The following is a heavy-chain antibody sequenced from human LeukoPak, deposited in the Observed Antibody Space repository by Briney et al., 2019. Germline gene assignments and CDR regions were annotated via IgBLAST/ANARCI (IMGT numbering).Heavy chain of an antibody. Sequence: SETLSLTCTVSGYSISSGYYWGWIRQPPGKGLEWIGSIYHSGSTYYNPSLKSRVTISVDTSKNQFSLKLSSVTAADTAVYYCARDHESESYFDYWGQGTLVTVSS. CDR2: IYHSGST. V-gene: IGHV4-38-2*02. CDR3: ARDHESESYFDY. J-gene: IGHJ4*02. CDR1: GYSISSGYY.